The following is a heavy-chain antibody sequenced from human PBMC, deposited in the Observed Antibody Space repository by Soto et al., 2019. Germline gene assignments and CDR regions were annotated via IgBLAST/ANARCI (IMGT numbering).Heavy chain of an antibody. D-gene: IGHD6-19*01. Sequence: ETLSLTYTVSGGSISSSYWSWIRQPPGKGLEWIGYIYYSGSTNYNPSLKSRVTISVDTSKNQFSLKLSSVTAADTAVYYCARHKMEWLANLYYYYYSMDVWGQGTTVTVS. V-gene: IGHV4-59*08. CDR3: ARHKMEWLANLYYYYYSMDV. J-gene: IGHJ6*02. CDR1: GGSISSSY. CDR2: IYYSGST.